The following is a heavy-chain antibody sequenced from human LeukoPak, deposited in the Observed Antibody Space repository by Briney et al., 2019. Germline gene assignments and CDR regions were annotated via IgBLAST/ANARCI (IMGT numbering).Heavy chain of an antibody. CDR1: GFTFSSYS. Sequence: GGSLRLSCAASGFTFSSYSMNWVRQAPGMGLEWVSVIYSGGSTYYADSVKGRFTISRDNSKNTLYLQMNSLRAEDTAVYYCARDLTGGAFFDYWGQGTLVTVSS. J-gene: IGHJ4*02. CDR2: IYSGGST. D-gene: IGHD3-10*01. V-gene: IGHV3-53*01. CDR3: ARDLTGGAFFDY.